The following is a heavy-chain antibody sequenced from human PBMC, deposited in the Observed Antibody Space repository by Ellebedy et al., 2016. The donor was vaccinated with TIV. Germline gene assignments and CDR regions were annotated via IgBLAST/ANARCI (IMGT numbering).Heavy chain of an antibody. J-gene: IGHJ4*02. CDR2: ISGSGGST. V-gene: IGHV3-23*01. CDR3: AGGNYPGYYFDS. CDR1: GFTFSSYA. Sequence: GGSLRLSCAASGFTFSSYAMSWVRQAPGKGLEWVSAISGSGGSTYYADSVKGRFTISRDNSKNTLYLQMNSLRAEDTAVYFCAGGNYPGYYFDSWGRGTLVSVSS. D-gene: IGHD1-7*01.